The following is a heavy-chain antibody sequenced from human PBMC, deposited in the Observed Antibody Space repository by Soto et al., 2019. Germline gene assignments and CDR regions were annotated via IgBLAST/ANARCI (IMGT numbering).Heavy chain of an antibody. J-gene: IGHJ4*02. D-gene: IGHD6-19*01. Sequence: QVQLVESGGGVVQPGRSLRLSCAASGFTFSSYGMHWVRQAPGKGLEWVAVISYDGSNKYYADSVKGRFTISRDNSKNTLYLQMNSLRAEDTAVYYCATDQRSIAVGYFDYWGQGTLVTVSS. CDR3: ATDQRSIAVGYFDY. V-gene: IGHV3-30*03. CDR1: GFTFSSYG. CDR2: ISYDGSNK.